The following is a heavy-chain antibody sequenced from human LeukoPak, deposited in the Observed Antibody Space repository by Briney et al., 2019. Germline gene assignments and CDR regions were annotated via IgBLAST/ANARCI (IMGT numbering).Heavy chain of an antibody. Sequence: PSETLSLTCAVYGGSFSGYYWSWIRQPPGKGLEWIGEINHSGSTYYNPSLKSRVTMSVDTSKNQFSLKLSSVTAADTAVYYCARFSTVTGIYIDYWGQGTLVTVSS. J-gene: IGHJ4*02. V-gene: IGHV4-34*01. D-gene: IGHD4-17*01. CDR3: ARFSTVTGIYIDY. CDR2: INHSGST. CDR1: GGSFSGYY.